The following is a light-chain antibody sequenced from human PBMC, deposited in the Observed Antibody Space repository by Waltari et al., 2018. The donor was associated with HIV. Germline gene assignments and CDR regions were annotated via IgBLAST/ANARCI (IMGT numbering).Light chain of an antibody. CDR2: EVS. J-gene: IGLJ3*02. V-gene: IGLV2-14*01. CDR3: SSYRSSSTPLWV. Sequence: QSALTQPASVSGSPGQSITISCTGTSSDVGSYNYVSWYQQHPDKAPKLMIYEVSNRPSGVSNLFSGSKSDNTASLTISGLQAEDEADYYCSSYRSSSTPLWVFGGGTKLTVL. CDR1: SSDVGSYNY.